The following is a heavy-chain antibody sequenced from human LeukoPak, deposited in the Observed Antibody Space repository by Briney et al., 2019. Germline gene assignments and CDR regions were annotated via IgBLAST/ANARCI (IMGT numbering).Heavy chain of an antibody. Sequence: ASVKVSCKASGFTFTGYYMHWVRQAPGQGLERMGWINPNSGGTNYAQKFQGRVTMTRDTSISTAYMELSRLRSDDTAVYYCARDRQYDFWSGYLPDWFDPWGQGTLVTVSS. D-gene: IGHD3-3*01. CDR2: INPNSGGT. CDR3: ARDRQYDFWSGYLPDWFDP. V-gene: IGHV1-2*02. J-gene: IGHJ5*02. CDR1: GFTFTGYY.